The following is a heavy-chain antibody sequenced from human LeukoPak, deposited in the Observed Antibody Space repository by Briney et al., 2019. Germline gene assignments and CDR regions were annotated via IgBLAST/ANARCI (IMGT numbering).Heavy chain of an antibody. D-gene: IGHD5-18*01. CDR2: ISSSSSYI. CDR3: ARCWSMVTGYYYYGSDV. Sequence: GGSLRLSCAASGFPLSSYSMNWVRQAPGKGLEWVSSISSSSSYIYYADSVKGRFTISRDNAKNSLYLQMNSLRAEDTAVYYCARCWSMVTGYYYYGSDVWGQGTTVTVSS. V-gene: IGHV3-21*01. CDR1: GFPLSSYS. J-gene: IGHJ6*02.